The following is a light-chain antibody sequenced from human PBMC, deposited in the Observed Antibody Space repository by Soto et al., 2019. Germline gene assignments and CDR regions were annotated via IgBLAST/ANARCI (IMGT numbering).Light chain of an antibody. CDR3: QQYNNWPMYT. V-gene: IGKV3-15*01. CDR1: QSVSSS. J-gene: IGKJ2*01. Sequence: EIVMTQSPATLSVSPGERATLSCRASQSVSSSLAWFQQKPGQAPRLLIYGAYTRATGIPVRFSGSGFGTEFTLTISSLQSEDFAVYYCQQYNNWPMYTFGQGTKLEIK. CDR2: GAY.